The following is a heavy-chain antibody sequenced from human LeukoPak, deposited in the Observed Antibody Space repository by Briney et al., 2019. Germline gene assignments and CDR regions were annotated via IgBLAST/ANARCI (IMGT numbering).Heavy chain of an antibody. V-gene: IGHV1-18*01. CDR2: ISAYNGNT. J-gene: IGHJ4*02. D-gene: IGHD3-22*01. Sequence: ASVKVSCKASGYTFTSYGISWVRQAPGQGLEWMGWISAYNGNTNYAQKLQGRVTMTTDTSASTAYMELRSLRSDDTAVYYCARDSSRYDSSGLTTDYWGQGTLVTVSS. CDR3: ARDSSRYDSSGLTTDY. CDR1: GYTFTSYG.